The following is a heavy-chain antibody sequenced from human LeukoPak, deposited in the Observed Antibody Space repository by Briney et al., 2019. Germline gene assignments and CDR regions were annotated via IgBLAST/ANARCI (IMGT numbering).Heavy chain of an antibody. CDR3: ARVIVDTAMAYYYYYGMDV. J-gene: IGHJ6*02. CDR1: GGTFSSYA. V-gene: IGHV1-69*04. D-gene: IGHD5-18*01. CDR2: IIPILGIA. Sequence: SVKVSCKASGGTFSSYAISWVRQAPGQGLEWMGRIIPILGIANYAQKFQGRVTITADKSTSTAYMELSSLRTEDTAVYYCARVIVDTAMAYYYYYGMDVWGQGTTVTVSS.